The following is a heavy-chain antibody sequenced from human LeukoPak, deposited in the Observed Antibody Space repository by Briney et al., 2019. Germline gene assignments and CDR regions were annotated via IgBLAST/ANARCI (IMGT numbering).Heavy chain of an antibody. V-gene: IGHV3-48*02. CDR2: ISSSGSAK. CDR3: ASGSGH. D-gene: IGHD2-2*03. CDR1: GFTLSNYG. J-gene: IGHJ4*02. Sequence: GGSLRLSCAASGFTLSNYGLNWVRQAPGKGLEWVSHISSSGSAKYYADSVKGRFTISRDNAKNSLYLQMNSLRDEDTAVFYCASGSGHWGQGTLVTVSS.